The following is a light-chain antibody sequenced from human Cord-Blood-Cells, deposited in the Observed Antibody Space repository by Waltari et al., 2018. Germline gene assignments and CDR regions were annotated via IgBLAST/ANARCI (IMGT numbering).Light chain of an antibody. Sequence: QMTQSPSSLSASVAAIVTITCRASQSISSYLNWYQQKPGKGPKLLIYAASSLQSGVPSRFSGSGSGTDFTLTISSLQHEDFATYYCQQSYSTPPYTFGQGTKLEIK. CDR1: QSISSY. J-gene: IGKJ2*01. CDR3: QQSYSTPPYT. V-gene: IGKV1-39*01. CDR2: AAS.